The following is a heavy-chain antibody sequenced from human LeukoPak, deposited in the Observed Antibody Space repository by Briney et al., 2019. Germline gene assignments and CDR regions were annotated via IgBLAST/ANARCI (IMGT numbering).Heavy chain of an antibody. CDR3: ARDPVGSY. V-gene: IGHV3-30*02. Sequence: PGGSLRLSCAASGFTFSSYGMHWVRQAPGKGLEWVAFIRYDGSHKYYADSVKGRFIISRDNAKNSLYLQMNSLRAEDTAVYYCARDPVGSYWGQGTLVTVSS. CDR2: IRYDGSHK. J-gene: IGHJ4*02. CDR1: GFTFSSYG. D-gene: IGHD3-10*01.